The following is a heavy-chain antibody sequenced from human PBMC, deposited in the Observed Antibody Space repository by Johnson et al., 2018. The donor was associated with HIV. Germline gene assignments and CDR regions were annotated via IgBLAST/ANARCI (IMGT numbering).Heavy chain of an antibody. CDR3: AKGGSGTTRIRAQKGAFDI. CDR2: IRYDGSNK. V-gene: IGHV3-30*02. Sequence: QVQLVESGGGVVQPGGSLRLSCAASGFTFSSYGMHWVRQAPGKGLEWVAFIRYDGSNKYYADSVKGRFAISRDNSKNTLYLQMNSRRAEDTAVDYCAKGGSGTTRIRAQKGAFDIGGQGTMVTVSS. D-gene: IGHD6-19*01. J-gene: IGHJ3*02. CDR1: GFTFSSYG.